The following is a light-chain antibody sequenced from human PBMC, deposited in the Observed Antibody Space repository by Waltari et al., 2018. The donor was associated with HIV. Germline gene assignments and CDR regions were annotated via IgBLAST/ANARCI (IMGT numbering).Light chain of an antibody. Sequence: DVVMIQSPRSLPVTLGQPASISCRSSQSLVYSDGDTYLNWFHQRPGQSPRRLIYKVSNRDSAVPDRFSGSGSDTEFTLKISRVEAEDVGIYYCMQGTHWPPTFGGGTKVEI. CDR2: KVS. CDR1: QSLVYSDGDTY. CDR3: MQGTHWPPT. J-gene: IGKJ4*01. V-gene: IGKV2-30*01.